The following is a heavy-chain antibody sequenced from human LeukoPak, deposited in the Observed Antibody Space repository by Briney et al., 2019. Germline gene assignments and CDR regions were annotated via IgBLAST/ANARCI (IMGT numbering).Heavy chain of an antibody. CDR3: ARGCGGDCYSGSFDY. V-gene: IGHV4-31*03. CDR1: GGSISSGGYY. Sequence: SETLSLTCTVSGGSISSGGYYWSWIRQHPGKGLEWIGYIYYSGSTYYNPSLKSRVTISVDTSKNQFSLELSSVTAADTAVYYCARGCGGDCYSGSFDYWGQGTLVTVSS. J-gene: IGHJ4*02. CDR2: IYYSGST. D-gene: IGHD2-21*02.